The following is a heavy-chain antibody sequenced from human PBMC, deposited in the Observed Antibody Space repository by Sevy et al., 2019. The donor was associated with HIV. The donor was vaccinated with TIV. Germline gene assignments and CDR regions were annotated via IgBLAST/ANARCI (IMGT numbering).Heavy chain of an antibody. CDR3: AGDPNYYGMDV. CDR2: ISAYNGNT. V-gene: IGHV1-18*01. CDR1: GYTFTSYG. Sequence: ASVKVSCKASGYTFTSYGISWVRQAPGQGLEWMGWISAYNGNTNYAQKLQGRVTMTTDTSTSTAYMELRSLGSDDTAVYYRAGDPNYYGMDVWGQGTTVTVSS. J-gene: IGHJ6*02.